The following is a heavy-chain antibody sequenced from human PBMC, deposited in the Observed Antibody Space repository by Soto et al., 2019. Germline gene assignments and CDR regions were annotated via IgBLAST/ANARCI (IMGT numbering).Heavy chain of an antibody. CDR3: ARGGGVTATFDY. D-gene: IGHD5-18*01. J-gene: IGHJ4*02. CDR1: GGPIICFNYY. CDR2: ISYRGTT. Sequence: SKTLYLTCNVSGGPIICFNYYLTWIRQPPGKGLEWVGHISYRGTTFYNPSLKSRATVSMDTSKNQFSLKLSSVTTADTAVYHCARGGGVTATFDYWGQGILVTAP. V-gene: IGHV4-30-4*02.